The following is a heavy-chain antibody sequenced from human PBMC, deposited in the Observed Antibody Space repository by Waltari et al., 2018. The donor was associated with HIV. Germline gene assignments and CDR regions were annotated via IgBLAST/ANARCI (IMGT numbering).Heavy chain of an antibody. Sequence: QVQLVQSGAEVKKPGASVKVSCTASGYTFTGHYMHWVRQAPGQGLEWMGWINPNSGGTNYAQKFQGRVTMTRDTSISTAYMELSRLRSDDTAVYYCARVFRYCSSTSCPADYGMDVWGQGTTVTVSS. CDR2: INPNSGGT. CDR1: GYTFTGHY. CDR3: ARVFRYCSSTSCPADYGMDV. J-gene: IGHJ6*02. D-gene: IGHD2-2*01. V-gene: IGHV1-2*02.